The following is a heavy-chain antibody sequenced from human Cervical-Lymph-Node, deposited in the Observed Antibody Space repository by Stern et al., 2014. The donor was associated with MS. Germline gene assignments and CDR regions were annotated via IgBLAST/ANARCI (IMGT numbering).Heavy chain of an antibody. CDR1: GYTFTGDY. CDR2: VNPNSGGT. CDR3: ARGGRSSGWSPPDAFDI. D-gene: IGHD6-19*01. Sequence: QLVQSGAEVKKTGASVKGSCKASGYTFTGDYMHWGRQAPGQGLEWMGWVNPNSGGTNYAQQFQGWVTMTRDTSISTAYMELSRLRSDDTAVYYCARGGRSSGWSPPDAFDIWGQGTMVTVSS. V-gene: IGHV1-2*04. J-gene: IGHJ3*02.